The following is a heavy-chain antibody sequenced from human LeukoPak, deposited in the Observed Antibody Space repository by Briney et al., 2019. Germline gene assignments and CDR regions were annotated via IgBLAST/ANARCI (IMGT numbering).Heavy chain of an antibody. Sequence: GGSLRLSCAASGFNFRDYAMSWVRHAPGKGLEWVAGFSAGDATTLYADSVRGRFTISKDHSKDTLYLQMDSLRDEDTALYYCVRDAWGWLFDDWGQGTLVTVSS. CDR3: VRDAWGWLFDD. CDR2: FSAGDATT. D-gene: IGHD5-12*01. V-gene: IGHV3-23*01. J-gene: IGHJ4*02. CDR1: GFNFRDYA.